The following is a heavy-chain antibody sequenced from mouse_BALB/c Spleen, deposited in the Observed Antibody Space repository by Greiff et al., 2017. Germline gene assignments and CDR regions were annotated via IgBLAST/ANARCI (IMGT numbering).Heavy chain of an antibody. CDR3: ARDDDGYYFYAMDY. Sequence: EVKLEESGPGLVKPSQTVSLTCTVTGISFTTGNYSWSWIRQFPGNKLEWRGYIYYSGTITYNPSLTSRTTITRDTSKNQFFLEMNSLTAEDTATYYCARDDDGYYFYAMDYWGQGTSVTVSS. J-gene: IGHJ4*01. V-gene: IGHV3-5*02. D-gene: IGHD2-3*01. CDR1: GISFTTGNYS. CDR2: IYYSGTI.